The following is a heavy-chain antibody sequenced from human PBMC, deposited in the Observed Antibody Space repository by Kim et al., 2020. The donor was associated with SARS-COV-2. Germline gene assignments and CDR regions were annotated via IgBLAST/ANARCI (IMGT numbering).Heavy chain of an antibody. CDR3: AKMTWGSAHMFDY. D-gene: IGHD3-16*01. V-gene: IGHV3-48*02. Sequence: GGSLRLSCVASGFSFGSYSMNWVRLAPGKGLEWIAYINTGGSAIYYADSTKGRFTISRDNAKNSLFLQMNSLRDDDTAVYYCAKMTWGSAHMFDYWGRG. CDR2: INTGGSAI. CDR1: GFSFGSYS. J-gene: IGHJ4*02.